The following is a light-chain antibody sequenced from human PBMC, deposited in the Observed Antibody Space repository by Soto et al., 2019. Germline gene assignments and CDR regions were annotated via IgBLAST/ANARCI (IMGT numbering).Light chain of an antibody. CDR2: KAS. CDR3: QQYNSYTWT. CDR1: QTISTW. V-gene: IGKV1-5*03. J-gene: IGKJ1*01. Sequence: IQMTQSPSTLSASVGDRVTFTCRASQTISTWLAWYQQKPGEAPKLLIYKASTLEVGVPSRFSASGSGTEITLTIITLQTADFANYYSQQYNSYTWTFGQGTKV.